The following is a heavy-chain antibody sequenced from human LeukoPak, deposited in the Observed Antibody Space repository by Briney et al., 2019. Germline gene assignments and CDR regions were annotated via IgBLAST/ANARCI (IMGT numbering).Heavy chain of an antibody. J-gene: IGHJ4*02. CDR1: GFTFSSYA. Sequence: GGSLRLSCAASGFTFSSYAMSWVRQAPGKGLEWVSAISGSGGSTYYADSVKGRFTISRDNSKNTLYLQMNSLRAEDTAVYYCAKAPYDCWSGYRRLYFDYWGQGTVVTVSS. CDR3: AKAPYDCWSGYRRLYFDY. V-gene: IGHV3-23*01. CDR2: ISGSGGST. D-gene: IGHD3-3*01.